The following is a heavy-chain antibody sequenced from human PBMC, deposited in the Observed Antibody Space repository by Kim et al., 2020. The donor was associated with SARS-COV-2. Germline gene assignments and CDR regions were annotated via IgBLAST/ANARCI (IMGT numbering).Heavy chain of an antibody. V-gene: IGHV3-30-3*01. CDR2: ISYDGSNK. D-gene: IGHD6-13*01. Sequence: GGSLRLSCAASGFTFSSYAMHWVRQAPGKGLEWVAVISYDGSNKYYADSVKGRFTISRDNSKNTLYLQMNSLRAEDTAVYYCARDPGSAAMDVWGHGTTV. CDR3: ARDPGSAAMDV. J-gene: IGHJ6*02. CDR1: GFTFSSYA.